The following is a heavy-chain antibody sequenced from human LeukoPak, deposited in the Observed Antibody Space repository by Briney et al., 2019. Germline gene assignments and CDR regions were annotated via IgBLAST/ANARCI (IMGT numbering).Heavy chain of an antibody. CDR1: GGSISSSSYY. Sequence: SETLPLTCTVSGGSISSSSYYWGWIRQPPGKGLEWVGSIYYSGSTYYNPSLKSRVTISVDTSKNQFSLKLSSVPAADTAVYYCAVDPFWSGYAFDIWGQGTMVTVSS. CDR3: AVDPFWSGYAFDI. J-gene: IGHJ3*02. V-gene: IGHV4-39*01. CDR2: IYYSGST. D-gene: IGHD3-3*01.